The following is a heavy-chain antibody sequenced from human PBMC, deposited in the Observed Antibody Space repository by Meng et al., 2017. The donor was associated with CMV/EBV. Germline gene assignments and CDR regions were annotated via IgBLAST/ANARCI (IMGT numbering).Heavy chain of an antibody. J-gene: IGHJ5*02. V-gene: IGHV3-74*01. D-gene: IGHD3-16*01. CDR1: GFTFSSYW. CDR3: ARDLRDWFDP. CDR2: IKSDGSST. Sequence: GGSLRLSCAASGFTFSSYWMYWVRQAPGKGLVWVSRIKSDGSSTTYADSVKGRFTISRDNAKNSLYLQMNSLRAEDTAVYYCARDLRDWFDPWGQGTLVTVSS.